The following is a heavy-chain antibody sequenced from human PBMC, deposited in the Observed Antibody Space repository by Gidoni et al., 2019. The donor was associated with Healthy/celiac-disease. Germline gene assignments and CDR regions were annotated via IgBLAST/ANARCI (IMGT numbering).Heavy chain of an antibody. Sequence: EVQRVESGGGLIPHGGSLRLSCSASGVTVSSNYMSWVRQAPGKGLEWVSVIYSCGSTYYADSVKGRFTISRDNSKNTLYLQRNSLRAEDTAVYYCARDARYSSPPAEDWGQGTLVTVSS. CDR2: IYSCGST. CDR1: GVTVSSNY. J-gene: IGHJ4*02. CDR3: ARDARYSSPPAED. V-gene: IGHV3-53*01. D-gene: IGHD6-13*01.